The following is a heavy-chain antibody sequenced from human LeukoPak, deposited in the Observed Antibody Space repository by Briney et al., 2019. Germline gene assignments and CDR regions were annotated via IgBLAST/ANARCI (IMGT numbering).Heavy chain of an antibody. J-gene: IGHJ6*03. CDR1: GSTFSNYW. Sequence: GGSLRLSCAASGSTFSNYWMNWVRQAPGKGLEWVSALSSSGENTHYTDSVKGRFTISRDNSKNTLYLQMSSLRADDTAVYYCARAFEGTFYYYYYMDVWGEGTTVTVSS. CDR3: ARAFEGTFYYYYYMDV. D-gene: IGHD2/OR15-2a*01. V-gene: IGHV3-23*01. CDR2: LSSSGENT.